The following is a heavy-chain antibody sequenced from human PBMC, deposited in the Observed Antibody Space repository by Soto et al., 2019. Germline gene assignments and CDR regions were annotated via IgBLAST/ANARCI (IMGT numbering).Heavy chain of an antibody. CDR1: GFTFTSSA. D-gene: IGHD2-21*02. V-gene: IGHV1-58*01. CDR2: IVVGSGNT. Sequence: QMPLVQSGPEVKKPGTSVKVSCKASGFTFTSSAVQWVRQARGQRLEWIGWIVVGSGNTNYAQKFQERVTITRDMSTSTAYMELSSLRSEDTAVYYCAARPYCGGDCYSSDYWGQGTLVTVSS. J-gene: IGHJ4*02. CDR3: AARPYCGGDCYSSDY.